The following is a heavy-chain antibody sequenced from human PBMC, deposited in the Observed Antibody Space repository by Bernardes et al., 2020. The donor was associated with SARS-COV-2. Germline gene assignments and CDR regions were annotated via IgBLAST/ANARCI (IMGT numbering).Heavy chain of an antibody. V-gene: IGHV3-21*01. J-gene: IGHJ6*02. CDR2: ISSSSSYI. Sequence: GGSLRLSCAASGFTFSSYSMNWVRQAPGKGLEWVSSISSSSSYIYYADSVKGRFTISRDNAKNSLYLQMNSLRAEDTAVYYCARYRSSARYYYYYYGMDVWGQGTTVTVSS. D-gene: IGHD3-16*02. CDR3: ARYRSSARYYYYYYGMDV. CDR1: GFTFSSYS.